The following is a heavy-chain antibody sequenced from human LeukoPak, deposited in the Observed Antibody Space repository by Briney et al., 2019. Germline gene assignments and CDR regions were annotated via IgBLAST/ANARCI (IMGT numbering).Heavy chain of an antibody. CDR3: ARDGTATGLYFDL. CDR1: GFTVSSYW. Sequence: HSGGSLRLSCSVSGFTVSSYWMNSVRQAPGEGLELVASIRQDGGEKTSVDSVKGPFTNSRDNTKSSLYLQMRSLRAEGTAVYYCARDGTATGLYFDLWGQGTLVTVSS. V-gene: IGHV3-7*01. D-gene: IGHD6-13*01. CDR2: IRQDGGEK. J-gene: IGHJ4*01.